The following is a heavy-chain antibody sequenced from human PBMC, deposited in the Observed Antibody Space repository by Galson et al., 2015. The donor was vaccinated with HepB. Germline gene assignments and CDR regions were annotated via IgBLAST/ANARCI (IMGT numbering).Heavy chain of an antibody. D-gene: IGHD3-22*01. CDR3: AHYYDSSGRGAFDI. CDR1: GGSVSSGSYY. CDR2: IYYSGST. V-gene: IGHV4-61*01. J-gene: IGHJ3*02. Sequence: ETLSLTCTVSGGSVSSGSYYWSWIRQPPGKGLEWIGYIYYSGSTNYNPSLKSRVTISVDTSKNQFSLKLSSVTAADTAVYYCAHYYDSSGRGAFDIWGQGTMVTVSS.